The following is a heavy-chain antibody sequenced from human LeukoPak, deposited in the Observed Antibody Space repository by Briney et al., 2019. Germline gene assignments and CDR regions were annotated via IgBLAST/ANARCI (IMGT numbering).Heavy chain of an antibody. CDR3: TTIVGATPRGYSYYYMDV. J-gene: IGHJ6*03. D-gene: IGHD1-26*01. Sequence: GGSLRLSCAASGFTFSNAWMSWVRQAPGKGLEWVGRIKSKTDGGTTDYAAPVKGSITISRDDSKNTMYLQMNSLKTEDTAVYYCTTIVGATPRGYSYYYMDVWGKGTTVTVSS. V-gene: IGHV3-15*01. CDR1: GFTFSNAW. CDR2: IKSKTDGGTT.